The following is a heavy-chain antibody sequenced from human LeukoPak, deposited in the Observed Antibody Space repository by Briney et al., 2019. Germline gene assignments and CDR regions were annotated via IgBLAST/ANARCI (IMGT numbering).Heavy chain of an antibody. D-gene: IGHD1-26*01. CDR2: IKQDGSEK. Sequence: GGSLRLSCAASGFTFSSYWISWVRQAPGKGLEWVANIKQDGSEKYYVDSVKGRFTISRDNAKNSLFLQMNSLRAEDTALYYCVRDRGGTYMYFQHWGQGTLVTVSS. J-gene: IGHJ1*01. CDR3: VRDRGGTYMYFQH. V-gene: IGHV3-7*03. CDR1: GFTFSSYW.